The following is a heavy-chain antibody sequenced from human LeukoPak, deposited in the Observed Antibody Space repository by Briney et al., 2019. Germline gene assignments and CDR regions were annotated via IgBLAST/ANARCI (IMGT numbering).Heavy chain of an antibody. J-gene: IGHJ4*02. D-gene: IGHD3-9*01. CDR3: VRENWFIAN. CDR1: GYKFTDKH. CDR2: IVPKSGDT. V-gene: IGHV1-2*06. Sequence: ASVTVSCKASGYKFTDKHLHWVRQAAGLGLEWMGRIVPKSGDTNYAQRFQGRVTMTRDTSINTAYMELSRLTSDDTAVYFCVRENWFIANWGQGTQVTVSS.